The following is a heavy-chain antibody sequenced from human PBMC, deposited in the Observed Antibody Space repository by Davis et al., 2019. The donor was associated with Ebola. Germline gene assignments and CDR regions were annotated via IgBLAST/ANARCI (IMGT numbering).Heavy chain of an antibody. Sequence: ASVKVSCKASGYTFTSHYMYWVRQAPGQGLEWMGIINPRGGSTSYAQKFQGRVTMTRATSTSTVYMELSSLRSEDTAVYYCARGGITIFGVVTTGSRWFDPWGQGTLVTVSS. D-gene: IGHD3-3*01. J-gene: IGHJ5*02. CDR3: ARGGITIFGVVTTGSRWFDP. V-gene: IGHV1-46*01. CDR1: GYTFTSHY. CDR2: INPRGGST.